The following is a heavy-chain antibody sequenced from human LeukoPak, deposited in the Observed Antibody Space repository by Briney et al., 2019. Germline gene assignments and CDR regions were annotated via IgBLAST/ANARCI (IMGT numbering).Heavy chain of an antibody. Sequence: GGSLRLSCAASGFTFSSYWMSWVRQAPGKGLEWVANIKQDGSEKYYVDSVKGRFTISRDNAKNSLYLQMNSLRAEDTALYYCAKDLSSNSWSPFDYWGQGTLVTVSS. J-gene: IGHJ4*02. CDR3: AKDLSSNSWSPFDY. CDR1: GFTFSSYW. V-gene: IGHV3-7*03. D-gene: IGHD6-13*01. CDR2: IKQDGSEK.